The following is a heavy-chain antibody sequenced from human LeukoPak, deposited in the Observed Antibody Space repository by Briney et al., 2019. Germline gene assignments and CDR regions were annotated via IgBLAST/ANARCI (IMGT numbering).Heavy chain of an antibody. J-gene: IGHJ4*02. CDR2: ISSGGDII. CDR3: AMIEQVVSNVEGGY. Sequence: PGGSLRLSCAASGFTFTDHYMSWVRQAPGKGLEWVSYISSGGDIIYYADSVKGRFTISRDNAKNSLYLQMNSLRADDTAVYFCAMIEQVVSNVEGGYWGQGTLVTVSS. D-gene: IGHD6-6*01. V-gene: IGHV3-11*04. CDR1: GFTFTDHY.